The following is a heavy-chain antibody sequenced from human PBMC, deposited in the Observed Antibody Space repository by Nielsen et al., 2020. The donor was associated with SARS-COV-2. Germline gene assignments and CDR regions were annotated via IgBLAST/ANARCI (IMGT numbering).Heavy chain of an antibody. V-gene: IGHV4-59*01. CDR1: GASISSYY. J-gene: IGHJ4*02. CDR3: ARTYSSGWSHYFDY. D-gene: IGHD6-19*01. CDR2: MYNSGST. Sequence: SETLSLTCTVSGASISSYYWSWIRQPPGKGLEWIGYMYNSGSTNYNPSLKSRVTISVDTSKNQFSLKLSSVTAADTAVYYCARTYSSGWSHYFDYWGQGTLVTVSS.